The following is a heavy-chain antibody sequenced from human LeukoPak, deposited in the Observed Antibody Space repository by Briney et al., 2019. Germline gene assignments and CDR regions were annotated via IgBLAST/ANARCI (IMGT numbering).Heavy chain of an antibody. CDR1: GYTFTGYY. CDR3: ARGRALDWLVFDY. V-gene: IGHV1-2*02. J-gene: IGHJ4*02. Sequence: ASVKVSCKASGYTFTGYYMHWVRQAPGQGLEWMGWINPNSGGTNYAQKFQGRVTMTRDTSISTAYMELSRLRSDDTAVYYCARGRALDWLVFDYWGQGTLVTVSS. D-gene: IGHD3-9*01. CDR2: INPNSGGT.